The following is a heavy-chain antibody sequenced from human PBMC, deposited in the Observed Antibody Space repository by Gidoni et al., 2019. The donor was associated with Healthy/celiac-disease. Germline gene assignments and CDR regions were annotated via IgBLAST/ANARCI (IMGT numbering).Heavy chain of an antibody. CDR1: GYTFTSYY. D-gene: IGHD3-3*01. V-gene: IGHV1-46*01. CDR2: INPSGGST. J-gene: IGHJ6*02. CDR3: ARDPPNDFWSGYLTLPYYYYGMDV. Sequence: QVQLVQSGAEVKKPGASVKVSCKASGYTFTSYYMHWVRQAPGQGLEWMGIINPSGGSTSYAQKFQGRVTMTRDTSTSTVYMELSSLRSEDTAVYYCARDPPNDFWSGYLTLPYYYYGMDVWGQGTTVTVSS.